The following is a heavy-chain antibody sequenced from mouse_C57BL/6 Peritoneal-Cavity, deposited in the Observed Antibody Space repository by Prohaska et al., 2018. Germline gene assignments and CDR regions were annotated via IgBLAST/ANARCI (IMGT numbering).Heavy chain of an antibody. Sequence: EVQLVESGGGLVKPGGSLKLSCAASGFTFSDYGMHWVRQAQEKVLXGXAYISSGSSTIYYTDTVKGRVTISRDNAKNTLFLQMTSLRSEDTAMYYCARLGYGVDYWGQGTTLTVSS. CDR1: GFTFSDYG. CDR3: ARLGYGVDY. D-gene: IGHD1-1*02. V-gene: IGHV5-17*01. J-gene: IGHJ2*01. CDR2: ISSGSSTI.